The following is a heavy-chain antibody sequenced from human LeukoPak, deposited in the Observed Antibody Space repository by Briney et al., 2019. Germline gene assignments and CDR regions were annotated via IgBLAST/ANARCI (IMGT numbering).Heavy chain of an antibody. CDR1: GYTFTGYY. D-gene: IGHD3-16*01. CDR2: INPNSGAT. Sequence: ASVKVSCKASGYTFTGYYMHWVRQAPGQGPEWMGWINPNSGATNYAQKFQGRVTMTRDMSIITTYMELSRLRSDDTAVYYCARVDNWGLDFWDQGTQVTVSS. V-gene: IGHV1-2*02. J-gene: IGHJ4*02. CDR3: ARVDNWGLDF.